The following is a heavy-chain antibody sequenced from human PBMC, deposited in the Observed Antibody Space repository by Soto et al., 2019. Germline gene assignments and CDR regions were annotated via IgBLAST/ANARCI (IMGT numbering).Heavy chain of an antibody. J-gene: IGHJ4*02. CDR2: IHNSGTT. CDR1: GSSVYSDNYY. CDR3: ARDIRGFSRALDY. D-gene: IGHD5-18*01. Sequence: PSETLSLTCNVSGSSVYSDNYYWTWVRQPPGKGLEWIGNIHNSGTTNYNPSLQNRVSISIDTSKNQYSLKLTSVTAADAALYYCARDIRGFSRALDYWGRGTAVTVSS. V-gene: IGHV4-61*01.